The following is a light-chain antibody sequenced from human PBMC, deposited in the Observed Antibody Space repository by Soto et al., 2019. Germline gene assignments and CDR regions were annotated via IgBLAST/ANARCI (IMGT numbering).Light chain of an antibody. CDR2: AAS. J-gene: IGKJ2*01. V-gene: IGKV1-39*01. CDR3: QQSYSTPRT. Sequence: DIQMTQSPSSLSASVGDIVTITCRASQSISGYLNWYQQKPGKAPKLLIYAASSLQSGVPSRFSGSGSGTDFTLTISSLQPEDFATYYCQQSYSTPRTFGQGTKLEIK. CDR1: QSISGY.